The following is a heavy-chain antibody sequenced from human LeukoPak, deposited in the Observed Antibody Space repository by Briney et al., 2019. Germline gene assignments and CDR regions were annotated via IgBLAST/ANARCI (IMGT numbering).Heavy chain of an antibody. CDR1: GGSISSYY. CDR3: ARDHYDYVWGSYRQDYYYYMDV. D-gene: IGHD3-16*02. Sequence: PSETLSLTCTVSGGSISSYYWSWIRQPPGKGLEWIGYIYYSGSTNYNPSLKSRVTMSVDTSKNQFSLKLSSVTAADTAVYYCARDHYDYVWGSYRQDYYYYMDVWGKGTTVTISS. V-gene: IGHV4-59*12. J-gene: IGHJ6*03. CDR2: IYYSGST.